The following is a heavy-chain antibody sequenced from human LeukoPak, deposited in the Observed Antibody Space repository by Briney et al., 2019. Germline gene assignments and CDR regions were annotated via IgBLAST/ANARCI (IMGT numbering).Heavy chain of an antibody. Sequence: SETLSLTCTVSGGSISSYYWSWIRQPPGKGLEWIGYIYYSGSTNYNPSLKGRVTISVDTSKNQFSLKLSSVTAADTAVYYCARTGEYSSSSGSGAAFDIWGQGTMVTVSS. J-gene: IGHJ3*02. V-gene: IGHV4-59*01. CDR3: ARTGEYSSSSGSGAAFDI. D-gene: IGHD6-6*01. CDR1: GGSISSYY. CDR2: IYYSGST.